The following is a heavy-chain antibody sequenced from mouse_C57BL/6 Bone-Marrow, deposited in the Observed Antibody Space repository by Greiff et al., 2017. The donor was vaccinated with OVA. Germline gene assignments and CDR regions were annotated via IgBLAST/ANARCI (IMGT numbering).Heavy chain of an antibody. J-gene: IGHJ4*01. CDR1: GFTFSSYA. Sequence: DVKLVESGEGLVKPGGSLKLSCAASGFTFSSYAMSWVRQTPEKRLEWVAYISSGGDYIYYADTVKGRFTISRDNARNTLYLQMSSLKSEDTAMYYCTRAGDYGNSDYAMDYWGQGTSGTVSS. V-gene: IGHV5-9-1*02. D-gene: IGHD2-1*01. CDR3: TRAGDYGNSDYAMDY. CDR2: ISSGGDYI.